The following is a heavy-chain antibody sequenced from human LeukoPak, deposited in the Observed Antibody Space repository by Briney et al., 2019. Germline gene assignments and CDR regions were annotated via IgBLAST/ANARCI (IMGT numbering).Heavy chain of an antibody. J-gene: IGHJ3*02. CDR1: GVTFSSYA. CDR2: ISGSRGST. Sequence: GGSLRLSCAASGVTFSSYAMNWVRLAPGKGLEWVSSISGSRGSTYYADSVKGQFTISRDNSKNTLYLQMNRLRAEDTAVYSCTRASRGWYDIWGQGTVVTVSS. V-gene: IGHV3-23*01. CDR3: TRASRGWYDI. D-gene: IGHD6-19*01.